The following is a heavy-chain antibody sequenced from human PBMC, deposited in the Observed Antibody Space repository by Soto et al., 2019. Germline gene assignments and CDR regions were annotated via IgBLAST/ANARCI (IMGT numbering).Heavy chain of an antibody. D-gene: IGHD2-2*01. CDR3: ARDVLLVVPSALDI. CDR2: ISAYNGNT. J-gene: IGHJ3*02. Sequence: QVQLVQSGAEMKKPGASVRVSCKTSGDTFGTSGFHWVRQAPGQGLEWMGWISAYNGNTYYIQKLQGRVTMTTDTSTSTAYMELRSLKSDDTAVYFCARDVLLVVPSALDIWCQGTMVTVSS. V-gene: IGHV1-18*01. CDR1: GDTFGTSG.